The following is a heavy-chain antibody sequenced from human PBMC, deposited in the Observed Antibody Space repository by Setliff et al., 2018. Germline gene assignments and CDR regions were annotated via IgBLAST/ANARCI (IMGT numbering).Heavy chain of an antibody. CDR2: INPSGGST. D-gene: IGHD6-13*01. J-gene: IGHJ4*02. CDR1: GYTFTSYY. V-gene: IGHV1-46*01. Sequence: ASVKVSCKASGYTFTSYYMHWVRQAPGQGLEWMGIINPSGGSTSYAQKFQGRLTITRDTSANTAYMELSSLRSEDTAVYYCARVQQLGTFDYWGQGTLVTVSS. CDR3: ARVQQLGTFDY.